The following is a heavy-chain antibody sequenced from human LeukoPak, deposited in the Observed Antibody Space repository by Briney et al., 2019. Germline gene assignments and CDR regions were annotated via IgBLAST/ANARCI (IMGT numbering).Heavy chain of an antibody. CDR2: ISYDGSNK. V-gene: IGHV3-30-3*01. J-gene: IGHJ6*02. CDR1: GFTFSSYS. CDR3: ARDLKGPDYYYGLDV. Sequence: GGSLRLSCAASGFTFSSYSMHWVRQAPGKGLEWVAVISYDGSNKYYADSVKGRSTISRDNSKNKLYLQMNSLRAEDTAVYYCARDLKGPDYYYGLDVWGQGMTVTVSS.